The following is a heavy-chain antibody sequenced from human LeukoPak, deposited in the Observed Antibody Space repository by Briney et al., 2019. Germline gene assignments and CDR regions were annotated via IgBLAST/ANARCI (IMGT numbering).Heavy chain of an antibody. D-gene: IGHD5-24*01. J-gene: IGHJ4*02. CDR2: ISSSSSYI. V-gene: IGHV3-21*01. CDR1: GFTFSSYS. CDR3: AKVPSGRDGYNYFDY. Sequence: GGSLRLSCAASGFTFSSYSMNWVRQAPGKGLEWVSSISSSSSYIYYADSVKGRFTISRDNAKNSLYLQMNSLRAEDTAVYYCAKVPSGRDGYNYFDYWGQGTLVTVSS.